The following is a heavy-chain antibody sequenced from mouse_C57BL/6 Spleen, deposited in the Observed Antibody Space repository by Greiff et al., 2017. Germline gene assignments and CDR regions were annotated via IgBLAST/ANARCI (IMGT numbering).Heavy chain of an antibody. J-gene: IGHJ3*01. CDR3: ARDAGGDYDGGAWFAY. D-gene: IGHD2-4*01. CDR1: GFTFSSYA. Sequence: EVQRVESGGGLVKPGGSLKLSCAASGFTFSSYAMSWVRQTPEKRLEWVATISDGGSYTYYPDNVKGRCTISRDNAKYNLYLQMSHLKSADTVMYYCARDAGGDYDGGAWFAYWGEETLVTVSA. CDR2: ISDGGSYT. V-gene: IGHV5-4*01.